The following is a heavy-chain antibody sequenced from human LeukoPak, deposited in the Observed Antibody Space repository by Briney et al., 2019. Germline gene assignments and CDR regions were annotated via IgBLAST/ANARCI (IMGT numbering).Heavy chain of an antibody. Sequence: PGGSLRLSRAASGFTFSSYWMHWVRQAPGKGLVWVSRINSDGSSTSYADSVKGRFTISRDNAKNTLYLQMNSLRAEDTAVYYCARVNGGSFDLAYYGMDVWGQGTTVTVSS. CDR1: GFTFSSYW. V-gene: IGHV3-74*01. CDR3: ARVNGGSFDLAYYGMDV. CDR2: INSDGSST. J-gene: IGHJ6*02. D-gene: IGHD1-26*01.